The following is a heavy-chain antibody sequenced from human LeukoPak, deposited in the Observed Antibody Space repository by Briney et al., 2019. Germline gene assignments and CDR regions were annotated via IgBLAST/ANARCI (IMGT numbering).Heavy chain of an antibody. CDR1: GYSISSGYY. J-gene: IGHJ5*02. D-gene: IGHD3-10*01. V-gene: IGHV4-38-2*02. Sequence: SETLSLTCTVSGYSISSGYYWGWIRQPPGKGLEWIGTIYYSGTTYYNPSLKSRVTISVDTSKNHFSLKLNSVTAADTAVYYCARDSDYSNWFDPWGQGTLVTVSS. CDR3: ARDSDYSNWFDP. CDR2: IYYSGTT.